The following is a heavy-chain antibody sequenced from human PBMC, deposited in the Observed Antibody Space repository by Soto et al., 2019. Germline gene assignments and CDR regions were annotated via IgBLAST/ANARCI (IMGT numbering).Heavy chain of an antibody. D-gene: IGHD1-1*01. V-gene: IGHV4-30-4*01. CDR1: GGSISSGDYY. Sequence: PSETLSLTCTVSGGSISSGDYYWSWIRQPPGKGLEWIGYIYYSGSTYYNPSLKSRVTISVDTSKNQFSLKLSSVTAADTAVYYCARELRVELEPYGMDVWGQGTTVTVSS. CDR2: IYYSGST. CDR3: ARELRVELEPYGMDV. J-gene: IGHJ6*02.